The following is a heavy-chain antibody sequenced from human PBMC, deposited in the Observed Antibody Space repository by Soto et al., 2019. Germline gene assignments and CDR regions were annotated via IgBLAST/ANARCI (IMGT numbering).Heavy chain of an antibody. CDR2: ISYDGSNK. CDR1: GFTFSSYG. CDR3: AKDIGSGWYSDAFDI. V-gene: IGHV3-30*18. J-gene: IGHJ3*02. Sequence: QVQLVESGGGVVQPGRSLRLSCAASGFTFSSYGMHWVRQAPGKGLEWVAVISYDGSNKYYADSVKGRFTISRDNSKNTLYLQVNSLRAEDTAVYYCAKDIGSGWYSDAFDIWGQGTMVTVSS. D-gene: IGHD6-19*01.